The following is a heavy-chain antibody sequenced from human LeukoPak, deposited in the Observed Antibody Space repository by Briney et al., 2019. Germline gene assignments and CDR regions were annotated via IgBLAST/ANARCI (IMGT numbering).Heavy chain of an antibody. CDR3: AKDIRELYDSSGYLDY. Sequence: PGGSLRLSCAASGFTFDDYAMHWVRQAPGKGLEWVSGISWNSGSIGYADSVMGRFTISRDNAKNSLYLQMNSLRAEDTALYYCAKDIRELYDSSGYLDYWGQGTLVTVSS. J-gene: IGHJ4*02. CDR2: ISWNSGSI. D-gene: IGHD3-22*01. CDR1: GFTFDDYA. V-gene: IGHV3-9*01.